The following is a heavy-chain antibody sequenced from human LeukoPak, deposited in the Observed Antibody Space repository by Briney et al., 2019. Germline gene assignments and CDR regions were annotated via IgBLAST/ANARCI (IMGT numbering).Heavy chain of an antibody. V-gene: IGHV4-34*01. CDR2: INHRATH. CDR3: ARATLGYAGNQDAFDS. Sequence: SETLSLTCAVYGGSFSGYYWSWLRQPPGEGREWVGEINHRATHKSNPPLKTRLTISVDTPKNQFSLKLSSVTAADTAVYYCARATLGYAGNQDAFDSWGQGTMVTVSS. J-gene: IGHJ3*02. CDR1: GGSFSGYY. D-gene: IGHD4-23*01.